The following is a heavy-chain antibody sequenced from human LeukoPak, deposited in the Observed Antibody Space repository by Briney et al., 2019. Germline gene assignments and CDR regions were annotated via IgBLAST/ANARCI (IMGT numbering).Heavy chain of an antibody. CDR2: ISPYNGNT. D-gene: IGHD1-14*01. CDR1: GYIFTRTG. Sequence: ASVKVSCKASGYIFTRTGINWVRQAPGQGLEWMGWISPYNGNTKYAQKLQGRVTMTTDTSTSTAYMELRSLRSDDTAVYYCARVNRPPQNWFDPWGQGTLVTVSS. CDR3: ARVNRPPQNWFDP. J-gene: IGHJ5*02. V-gene: IGHV1-18*04.